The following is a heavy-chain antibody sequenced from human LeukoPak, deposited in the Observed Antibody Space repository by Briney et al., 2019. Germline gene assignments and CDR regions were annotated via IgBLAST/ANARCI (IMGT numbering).Heavy chain of an antibody. CDR1: GFTFSSYA. Sequence: PGRSLRLSCAASGFTFSSYAMHWVRQAPGKGLEWVAVISYDGSNKYYADSVKGRFTISRDNSKNTLYLQMNSLRAEDTAVYYCARDSGYYDSSPRGAFDTWGQGTMVTVSS. CDR2: ISYDGSNK. V-gene: IGHV3-30*04. J-gene: IGHJ3*02. D-gene: IGHD3-22*01. CDR3: ARDSGYYDSSPRGAFDT.